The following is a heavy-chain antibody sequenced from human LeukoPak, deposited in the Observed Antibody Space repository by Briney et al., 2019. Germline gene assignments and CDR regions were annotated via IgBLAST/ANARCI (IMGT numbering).Heavy chain of an antibody. CDR2: IIPILGTA. CDR1: GGTFSSYA. V-gene: IGHV1-69*13. Sequence: ASVKVSCKASGGTFSSYAISWVRQAPGQGLEWMGGIIPILGTANYAQKFQGRVTVTADESTSTAYMELSSLRSEDTAVYYCARGVKGSGYEYYFDYWGQGTLVTVSS. J-gene: IGHJ4*02. CDR3: ARGVKGSGYEYYFDY. D-gene: IGHD5-12*01.